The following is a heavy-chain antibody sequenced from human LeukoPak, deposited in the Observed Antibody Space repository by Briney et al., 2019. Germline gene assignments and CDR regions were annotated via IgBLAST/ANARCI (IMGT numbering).Heavy chain of an antibody. V-gene: IGHV1-2*02. D-gene: IGHD4-17*01. Sequence: ASVKVSCKASGYTFTGYYVHWVRQAPGQGLEWVGWINPNTGGTNYAQKFQGRVTMTRDTSISTAYMELSRLRSEDTAVYYCARDSGPYGDYGGWGQGTLVTVSS. CDR3: ARDSGPYGDYGG. CDR1: GYTFTGYY. J-gene: IGHJ4*02. CDR2: INPNTGGT.